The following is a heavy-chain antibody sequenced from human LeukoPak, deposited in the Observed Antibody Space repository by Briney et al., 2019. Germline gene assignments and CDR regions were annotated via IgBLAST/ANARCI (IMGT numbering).Heavy chain of an antibody. CDR3: ARQEYCSGGSCYTWFDP. CDR2: IYPGDSDT. Sequence: KHGESLKISCKGSGYSFTSYWIGWVRQMPGKGLEWMGIIYPGDSDTRYSPSFQGQVTISADKSISTAYLQWSSLKASGTAMYYCARQEYCSGGSCYTWFDPWGQGTLVTVSS. D-gene: IGHD2-15*01. V-gene: IGHV5-51*01. CDR1: GYSFTSYW. J-gene: IGHJ5*02.